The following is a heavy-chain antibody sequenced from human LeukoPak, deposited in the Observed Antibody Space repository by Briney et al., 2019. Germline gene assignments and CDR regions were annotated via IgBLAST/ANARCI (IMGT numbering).Heavy chain of an antibody. V-gene: IGHV4-61*02. Sequence: SQTLSLTCTVSGGSISSGSYYWSWIRQPAGKGLEWIGRIYTSGSTNYNPSLKSRVTISVDTSKNQFSLKLSSVTAADTAVYYCASSYYDFWSGYRGFDYWGQGTLVTVSS. J-gene: IGHJ4*02. CDR1: GGSISSGSYY. CDR2: IYTSGST. D-gene: IGHD3-3*01. CDR3: ASSYYDFWSGYRGFDY.